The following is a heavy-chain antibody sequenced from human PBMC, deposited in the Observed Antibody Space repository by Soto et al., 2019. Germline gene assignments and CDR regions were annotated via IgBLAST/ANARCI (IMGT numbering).Heavy chain of an antibody. CDR2: IKGEGNGA. V-gene: IGHV3-74*01. Sequence: EVQLVESGGTVVQPGGSLRLSCVASGFIFSENWMHWVRQVPGKGLAWVSRIKGEGNGARYAESVKGRFTISRDNSKNILFLQMNNLRVEDTALYQCVSQDAENRCSDGLDMWGRVTMVSVSS. CDR1: GFIFSENW. CDR3: VSQDAENRCSDGLDM. J-gene: IGHJ3*02. D-gene: IGHD3-16*02.